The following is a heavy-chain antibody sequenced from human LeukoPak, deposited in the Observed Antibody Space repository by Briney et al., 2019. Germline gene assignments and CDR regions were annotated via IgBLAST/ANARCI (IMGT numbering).Heavy chain of an antibody. V-gene: IGHV4-38-2*01. Sequence: SETLSLTCAVSGYSISSGYYWGWNRQPPGQGLEWIGSMHHSGSTFYNPSLKSRVTISVDTSKNQFSLRLSSVTAADTAVYYCARYGVWDIVVVPAAHFDYWGQGTLVTVSS. D-gene: IGHD2-2*01. CDR2: MHHSGST. CDR1: GYSISSGYY. CDR3: ARYGVWDIVVVPAAHFDY. J-gene: IGHJ4*02.